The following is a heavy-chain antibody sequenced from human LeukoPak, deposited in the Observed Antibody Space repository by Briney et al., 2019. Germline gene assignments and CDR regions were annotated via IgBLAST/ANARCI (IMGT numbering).Heavy chain of an antibody. D-gene: IGHD3-10*01. CDR1: GFTFSSYW. CDR3: ARAVMVRGVIMTYYFDY. J-gene: IGHJ4*02. CDR2: IKLDGSEK. Sequence: GGSLRLSCAASGFTFSSYWMSWVRQAPGKGLEWVANIKLDGSEKYYVDSVKGRFTISRDNAKKSLYLQMNSLRDEDTAVYYCARAVMVRGVIMTYYFDYWGQGTLVTVSS. V-gene: IGHV3-7*03.